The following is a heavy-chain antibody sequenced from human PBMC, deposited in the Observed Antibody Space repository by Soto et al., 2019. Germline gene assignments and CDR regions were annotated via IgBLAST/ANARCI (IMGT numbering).Heavy chain of an antibody. CDR1: GGSITSTTYY. CDR2: IYYSGST. Sequence: SETLSLTCTVSGGSITSTTYYWGWIRQPPGKGLEWIGNIYYSGSTYYNPSLKSRVTISVDTSKNQFSLKLRSVTAADTAVYYCATLVVLSTIHVDPWGQGTLVTVSS. V-gene: IGHV4-39*01. CDR3: ATLVVLSTIHVDP. D-gene: IGHD2-15*01. J-gene: IGHJ5*02.